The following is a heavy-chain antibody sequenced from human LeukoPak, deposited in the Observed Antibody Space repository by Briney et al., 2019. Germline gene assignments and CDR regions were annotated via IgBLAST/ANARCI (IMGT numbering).Heavy chain of an antibody. J-gene: IGHJ6*02. D-gene: IGHD6-13*01. CDR3: ARVDSSSWYGYYYYGMDV. V-gene: IGHV1-2*02. CDR1: GYTFTGYY. Sequence: ASVKVSCKASGYTFTGYYMHWVRQAPGQGLEWMGWINPNSGGTNYAQKFQGRVTMTRDTSISTACMELSRLRSDDTAVYYCARVDSSSWYGYYYYGMDVWGQGTTVTVSS. CDR2: INPNSGGT.